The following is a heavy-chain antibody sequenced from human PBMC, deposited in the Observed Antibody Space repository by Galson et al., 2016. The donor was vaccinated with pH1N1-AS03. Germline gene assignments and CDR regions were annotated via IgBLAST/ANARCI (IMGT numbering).Heavy chain of an antibody. Sequence: SLRLSCAASGFTFGDYYMSWIRQAPGKGLEWISCITSSGGSGSTIYYADSVKGRFTISRANAKNSLYLQMNSLRADDTAVYFCAKGWYVNWTGYLVDSFDYGGQGALVTVSS. CDR1: GFTFGDYY. CDR2: ITSSGGSGSTI. D-gene: IGHD3/OR15-3a*01. J-gene: IGHJ4*02. CDR3: AKGWYVNWTGYLVDSFDY. V-gene: IGHV3-11*01.